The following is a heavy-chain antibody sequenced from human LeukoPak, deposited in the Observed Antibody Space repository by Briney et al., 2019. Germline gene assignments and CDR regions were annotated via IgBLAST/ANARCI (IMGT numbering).Heavy chain of an antibody. Sequence: GASVKVSCKASGYTFTGYYMHWVRQAPGQGLEWMGWINPNSGGKNYAQKFQGRVTMNRDTSISTAYMELSRLRSDDTAVYYCARGYGEPWFDPWGQGTLVTVSS. D-gene: IGHD1-14*01. CDR3: ARGYGEPWFDP. J-gene: IGHJ5*02. CDR1: GYTFTGYY. V-gene: IGHV1-2*02. CDR2: INPNSGGK.